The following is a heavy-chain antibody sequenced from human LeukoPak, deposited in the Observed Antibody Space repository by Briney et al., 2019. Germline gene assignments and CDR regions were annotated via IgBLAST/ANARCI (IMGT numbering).Heavy chain of an antibody. D-gene: IGHD3-9*01. CDR2: FHYSGSS. J-gene: IGHJ3*02. V-gene: IGHV4-61*05. Sequence: SETLSLTCTVSGDSISSSSYYWGWIRQPPGKGLEWIGFFHYSGSSKYHPSLESRITISMDTSKNQFSLRLNSVTAADTAIYFCARRDVLTGYYAFDIWGQGTMVTVSS. CDR1: GDSISSSSYY. CDR3: ARRDVLTGYYAFDI.